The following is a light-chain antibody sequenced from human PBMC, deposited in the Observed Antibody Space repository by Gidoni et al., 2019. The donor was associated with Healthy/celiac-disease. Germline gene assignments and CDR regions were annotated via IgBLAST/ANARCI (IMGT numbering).Light chain of an antibody. J-gene: IGKJ4*02. CDR1: QSISSY. Sequence: DIQMPSSPSSLSASVVDRVTITCRASQSISSYLNWYQQKPGKAPKLLIYDAPRRQSGVPSRFSGSGSGTDFTLTISSLQPEDFATYYCQQSYSTPPTFGGGTKVEIK. CDR3: QQSYSTPPT. V-gene: IGKV1-39*01. CDR2: DAP.